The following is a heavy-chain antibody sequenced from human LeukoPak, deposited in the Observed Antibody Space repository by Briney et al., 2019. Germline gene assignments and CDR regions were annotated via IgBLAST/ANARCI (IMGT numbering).Heavy chain of an antibody. V-gene: IGHV4-34*01. D-gene: IGHD2/OR15-2a*01. CDR2: INHSGST. CDR3: ARGILVKVYAAVCY. J-gene: IGHJ4*02. CDR1: GGSFSGYY. Sequence: SETLSLTCAVYGGSFSGYYWSWIRQPPGKGLEWIGEINHSGSTNYNPSLKSRVTISVDTSKNQFSLKMTSVTAADTAVYYCARGILVKVYAAVCYWGRETLLTVSS.